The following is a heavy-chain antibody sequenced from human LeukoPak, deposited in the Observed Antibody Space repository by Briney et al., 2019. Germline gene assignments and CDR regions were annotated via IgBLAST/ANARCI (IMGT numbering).Heavy chain of an antibody. J-gene: IGHJ6*03. V-gene: IGHV3-48*01. CDR3: ARNYYGSGSSINNYYYYYMDV. Sequence: GGSLRLSCAVSGFTFSSYSMSWVRQAPGKGLEWISYISSTGSTVYYADSVEGRFTISRDNAQNSLYLQMNSLRAEDTAVYYCARNYYGSGSSINNYYYYYMDVWGKGTTVTVSS. D-gene: IGHD3-10*01. CDR2: ISSTGSTV. CDR1: GFTFSSYS.